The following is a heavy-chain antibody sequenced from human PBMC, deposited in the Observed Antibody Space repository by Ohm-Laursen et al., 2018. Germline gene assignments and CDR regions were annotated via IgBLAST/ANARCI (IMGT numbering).Heavy chain of an antibody. CDR1: GFTFSTYT. CDR2: ISSSSTYI. D-gene: IGHD5-24*01. CDR3: ARYSPVEMIIRGAFDI. Sequence: SLRLSCSASGFTFSTYTITWVRQAPGKGLEWVSSISSSSTYIFYADSVKGRFTISRDNAKNSLYLQMNSLRAEDTAVYYCARYSPVEMIIRGAFDIWGQGTMVTVSS. V-gene: IGHV3-21*01. J-gene: IGHJ3*02.